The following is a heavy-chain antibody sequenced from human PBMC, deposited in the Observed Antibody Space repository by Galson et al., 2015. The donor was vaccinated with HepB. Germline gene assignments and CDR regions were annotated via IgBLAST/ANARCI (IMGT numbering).Heavy chain of an antibody. CDR3: ARRISLVRGIITKPDYYYGMDV. Sequence: SLRLSCAASGFTFSSYWMNWVRQAPGKGLEWVAHINHVGSSKYYVDSVKGRFTISRDNAKDSVYLQLDSLRAEDTAVYYCARRISLVRGIITKPDYYYGMDVWGQGTTVTVAS. V-gene: IGHV3-7*03. J-gene: IGHJ6*02. D-gene: IGHD3-10*01. CDR1: GFTFSSYW. CDR2: INHVGSSK.